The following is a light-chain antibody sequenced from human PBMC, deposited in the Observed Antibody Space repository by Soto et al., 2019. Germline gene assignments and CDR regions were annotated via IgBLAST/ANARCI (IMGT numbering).Light chain of an antibody. V-gene: IGLV3-25*02. CDR3: QSYDSSLGGWV. CDR2: KDT. Sequence: SYELTQSPSVSVSPGQTARITCSGDALPKQYANWYQQKPGQAPVVVIYKDTERPSRIPQRFSGSTSGTTVTLTISGVQAEDEADYYCQSYDSSLGGWVFGGGTKLTVL. J-gene: IGLJ3*02. CDR1: ALPKQY.